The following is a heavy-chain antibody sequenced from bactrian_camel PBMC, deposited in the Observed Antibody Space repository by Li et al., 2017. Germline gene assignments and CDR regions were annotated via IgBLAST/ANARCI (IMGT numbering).Heavy chain of an antibody. Sequence: HVQLVESGGGSVQAGGSLRLSCVASGITFERYTVGWFRQVPGNEREGVAAIDSDGSTTYADSVKGRFTISKDNAKNTLYLQMNSLKPEDTAMYYCAVQVADPPDCGAVVYEPANLDEYRYWGQGTQVTVS. CDR1: GITFERYT. CDR2: IDSDGST. D-gene: IGHD2*01. V-gene: IGHV3S55*01. CDR3: AVQVADPPDCGAVVYEPANLDEYRY. J-gene: IGHJ4*01.